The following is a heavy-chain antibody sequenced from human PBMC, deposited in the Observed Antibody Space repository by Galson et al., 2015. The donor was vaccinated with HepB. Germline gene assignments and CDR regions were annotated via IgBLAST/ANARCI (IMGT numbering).Heavy chain of an antibody. CDR1: GFTFDDYA. Sequence: SLRLSCAASGFTFDDYAMHWVRQAPGKGLEWVSGISWNSGSIGYADSVKGRFTISRDNAKNSLYLQMNSLRAEDTALYYCAKDMALKVRGTKRNFYYYMDVWGKGTTVTVSS. J-gene: IGHJ6*03. CDR3: AKDMALKVRGTKRNFYYYMDV. V-gene: IGHV3-9*01. CDR2: ISWNSGSI. D-gene: IGHD3-10*01.